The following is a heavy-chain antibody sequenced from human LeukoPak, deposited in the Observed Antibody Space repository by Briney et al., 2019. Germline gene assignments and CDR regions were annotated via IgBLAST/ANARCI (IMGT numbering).Heavy chain of an antibody. Sequence: GGSLRLSCAASGFTFSSYGMQWVRQAPGKGLEWVAVIWYDGSNKYYADSVKGRFTISRDNSKNTLYLQMNSLRAEDTAVYYCARALHPGYCSSTSCYGIPGYWGQGTLVTVSS. CDR1: GFTFSSYG. J-gene: IGHJ4*02. D-gene: IGHD2-2*01. V-gene: IGHV3-33*01. CDR2: IWYDGSNK. CDR3: ARALHPGYCSSTSCYGIPGY.